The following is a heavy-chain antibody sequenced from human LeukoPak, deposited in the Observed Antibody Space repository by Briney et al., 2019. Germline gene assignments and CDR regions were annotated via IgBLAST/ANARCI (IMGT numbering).Heavy chain of an antibody. CDR3: AKDLYYYDSSVVNY. V-gene: IGHV3-30*18. J-gene: IGHJ4*02. CDR2: ISYDGSNK. CDR1: GFTFSSYA. D-gene: IGHD3-22*01. Sequence: PGGSLRLSCAASGFTFSSYAMSWVRQAPGKGLEWVAVISYDGSNKYYADSVKGRFTISRDNSKNTLYLQMNSLRAEDTAVYYCAKDLYYYDSSVVNYWGQGTLVTVSS.